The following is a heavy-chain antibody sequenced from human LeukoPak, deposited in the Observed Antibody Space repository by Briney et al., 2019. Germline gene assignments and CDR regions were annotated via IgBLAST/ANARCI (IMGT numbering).Heavy chain of an antibody. J-gene: IGHJ4*02. CDR2: INSDGSST. Sequence: PGGSLRLSCAASGFTFSSYWMHWVRQAPGKGLVWVSRINSDGSSTSYADSVKGRFTISRDNAKNSLYLQMNSLRAEDTAVYYCARDGRVGGYSYGLDYWGQGTLVTVSS. D-gene: IGHD5-18*01. V-gene: IGHV3-74*01. CDR3: ARDGRVGGYSYGLDY. CDR1: GFTFSSYW.